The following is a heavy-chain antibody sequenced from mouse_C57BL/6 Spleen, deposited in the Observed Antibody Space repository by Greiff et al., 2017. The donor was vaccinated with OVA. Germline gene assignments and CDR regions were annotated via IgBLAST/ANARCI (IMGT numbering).Heavy chain of an antibody. J-gene: IGHJ4*01. D-gene: IGHD1-1*01. V-gene: IGHV1-53*01. CDR2: INPSTGGP. CDR3: SRSDYYGRWDAMDY. Sequence: QVQLQQPGTELVKPGASVKLSCKASGYTFTSYWMHWVKQRPGQGLEWIGNINPSTGGPNYTEKFKSKATLTVDKSSSTAYMQLSSLTSEDSAVYYCSRSDYYGRWDAMDYWGQGTSVTVSS. CDR1: GYTFTSYW.